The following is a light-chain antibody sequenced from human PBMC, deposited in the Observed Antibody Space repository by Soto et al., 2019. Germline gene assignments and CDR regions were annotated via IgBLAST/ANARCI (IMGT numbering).Light chain of an antibody. J-gene: IGLJ1*01. V-gene: IGLV2-11*01. CDR2: DVS. CDR1: SSDVGDYNY. CDR3: CSYAGDYTDV. Sequence: QSVLTQPRSVSGSPGQSGTISCTGTSSDVGDYNYVSWYQQHPGKAPKLMIYDVSKRPSGVPDRFSGSKSGNTASLTISGLQAEDEADYYCCSYAGDYTDVFGTGTKVTVL.